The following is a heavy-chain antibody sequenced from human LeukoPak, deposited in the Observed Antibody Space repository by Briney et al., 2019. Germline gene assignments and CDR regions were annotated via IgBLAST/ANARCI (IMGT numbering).Heavy chain of an antibody. CDR1: GDSVSSNSAA. CDR2: TYYRSKWYN. D-gene: IGHD3-22*01. CDR3: AREYYYDSSGKDWFDP. Sequence: SQTLSLTCAISGDSVSSNSAAWNWIRQSPSRGLEWLGRTYYRSKWYNDYAVSVKSRITINPDTSKNQFSLQLSSVTPEDTAVYYCAREYYYDSSGKDWFDPWGQGTLVTVSS. V-gene: IGHV6-1*01. J-gene: IGHJ5*02.